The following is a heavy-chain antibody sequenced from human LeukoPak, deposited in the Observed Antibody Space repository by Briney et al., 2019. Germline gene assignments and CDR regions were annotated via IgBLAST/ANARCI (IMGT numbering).Heavy chain of an antibody. V-gene: IGHV3-30-3*01. CDR2: ISYDGSNK. CDR3: ARAGKGDYY. D-gene: IGHD2-21*02. J-gene: IGHJ4*02. CDR1: GFTFNSYA. Sequence: GGSLRLSCAASGFTFNSYAFHWVRQAPGKGLEWVAFISYDGSNKYYADSVKGRFTISRDNSKNSLYLQMNSLRAEDTAVYYCARAGKGDYYWGQGTLVTVSS.